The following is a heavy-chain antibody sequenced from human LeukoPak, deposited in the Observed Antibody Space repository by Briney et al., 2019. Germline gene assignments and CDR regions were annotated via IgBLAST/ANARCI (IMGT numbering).Heavy chain of an antibody. Sequence: GGSLRLSCAASGFTFSSYAMSWVRQAPGKGLEWVSAIGGSGGSTYYADSVKGRFTISRDNSKNTLYLQMNSLRAEDTAVYYCATGFLEWLLFPSQIDYWGQGTLVTVSS. J-gene: IGHJ4*02. V-gene: IGHV3-23*01. CDR1: GFTFSSYA. D-gene: IGHD3-3*01. CDR3: ATGFLEWLLFPSQIDY. CDR2: IGGSGGST.